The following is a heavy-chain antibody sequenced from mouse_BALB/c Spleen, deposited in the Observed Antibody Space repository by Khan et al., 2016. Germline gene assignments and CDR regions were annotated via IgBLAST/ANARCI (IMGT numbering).Heavy chain of an antibody. CDR1: GYTFTSYN. J-gene: IGHJ2*01. D-gene: IGHD2-14*01. Sequence: QVQLQQSGAELVKPGASVKMSCKASGYTFTSYNMHWVKQTPGQGLEWIGAIYPGNGDTSYNQKFKGIATLTAETSSSTSYLQLSSLTSEDSAVYYSAIEGNYFDYWGQGTTLTVSS. V-gene: IGHV1-12*01. CDR3: AIEGNYFDY. CDR2: IYPGNGDT.